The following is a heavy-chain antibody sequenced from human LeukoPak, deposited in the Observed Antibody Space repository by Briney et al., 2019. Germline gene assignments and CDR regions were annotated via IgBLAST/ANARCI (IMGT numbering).Heavy chain of an antibody. CDR3: ARGAPYYDFWSGSDWFDP. Sequence: VRSLRLSCEASGFTFTAYAMTWVRQAPGKGLDWVSSIGSDNKRHDSESVKGRFAISRDNAKNSLYLQMNSLRAEDTAVYYCARGAPYYDFWSGSDWFDPWGQGTLVTVSS. D-gene: IGHD3-3*01. CDR2: IGSDNKR. CDR1: GFTFTAYA. V-gene: IGHV3-69-1*01. J-gene: IGHJ5*02.